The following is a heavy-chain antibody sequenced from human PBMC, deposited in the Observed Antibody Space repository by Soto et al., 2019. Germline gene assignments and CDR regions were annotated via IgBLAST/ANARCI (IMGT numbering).Heavy chain of an antibody. D-gene: IGHD3-22*01. CDR1: GFTFSSYA. Sequence: QVQLVESGGGVVQPGRSLRLSCAASGFTFSSYAMHWVRQAPGKGLEWVAVISYDGSNKYYADSVKGRFTISRDNSKNMLYLQMNSLRAEDTAVYDCARAHLTYYYDSSGHSSVDYCGQGTLVTVSS. V-gene: IGHV3-30-3*01. J-gene: IGHJ4*02. CDR2: ISYDGSNK. CDR3: ARAHLTYYYDSSGHSSVDY.